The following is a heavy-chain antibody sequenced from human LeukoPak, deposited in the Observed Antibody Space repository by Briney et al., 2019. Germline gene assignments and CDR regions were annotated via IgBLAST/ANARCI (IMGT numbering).Heavy chain of an antibody. CDR3: ARDSAAEMYYFDY. V-gene: IGHV1-18*01. Sequence: ASVKVSCKASGYTFTSYDINWVRQATGQGLEWMGWISAYNGNTNYAQKLQGRVTMTTDTSTSTAYMKLRSLRSDDTAVYYCARDSAAEMYYFDYGGQGTLVTVSS. CDR2: ISAYNGNT. CDR1: GYTFTSYD. D-gene: IGHD6-13*01. J-gene: IGHJ4*02.